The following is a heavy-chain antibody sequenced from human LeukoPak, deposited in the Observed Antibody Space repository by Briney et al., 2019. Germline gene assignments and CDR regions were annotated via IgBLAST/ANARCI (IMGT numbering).Heavy chain of an antibody. D-gene: IGHD4-23*01. V-gene: IGHV4-4*07. CDR1: GGSISSYY. J-gene: IGHJ3*01. CDR3: ARSPAPYDYGGNHIDY. CDR2: IYTSGST. Sequence: SETLSLTCTVSGGSISSYYWSWIRQPAGKGLEWIGRIYTSGSTNYNPSLKSRVTMSVDTSKNQFSLKLSSVTAADTAVYYCARSPAPYDYGGNHIDYWGQGTMVTVSS.